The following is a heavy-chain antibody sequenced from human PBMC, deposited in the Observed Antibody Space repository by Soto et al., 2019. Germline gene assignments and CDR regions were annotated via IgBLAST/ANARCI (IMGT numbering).Heavy chain of an antibody. CDR1: GGSFSGYF. J-gene: IGHJ4*02. CDR3: ARGRNWGSPFDY. D-gene: IGHD7-27*01. Sequence: PSETLSLTCAVQGGSFSGYFWNWIRQPPGKGLEWIGEISHIGSTNYNPSLKSRVTISVDTSKSQFSLKVRSVTAADTAVYYCARGRNWGSPFDYWGQGNLVTVSS. CDR2: ISHIGST. V-gene: IGHV4-34*01.